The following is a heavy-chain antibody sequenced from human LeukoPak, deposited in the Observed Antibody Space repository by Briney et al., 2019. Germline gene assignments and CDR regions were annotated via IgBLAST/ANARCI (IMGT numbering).Heavy chain of an antibody. CDR3: ARGQEGNYYGSGSYYTLPYYYYYGMDV. Sequence: PSETLSLTCAVYGGSFSGYYWSWIRQPPGKGLEWIGEINHSGSTNYNPSLKSRVTISVDTSKNQFSLKLSSVTAADTAVYYCARGQEGNYYGSGSYYTLPYYYYYGMDVWGQGTTVTVFS. CDR1: GGSFSGYY. CDR2: INHSGST. V-gene: IGHV4-34*01. D-gene: IGHD3-10*01. J-gene: IGHJ6*02.